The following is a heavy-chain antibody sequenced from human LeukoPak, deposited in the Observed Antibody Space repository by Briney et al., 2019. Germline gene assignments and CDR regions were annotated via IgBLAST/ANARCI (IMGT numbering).Heavy chain of an antibody. CDR3: AKADYYDSNTYRAQFIQH. J-gene: IGHJ1*01. CDR1: GFTFSGYA. D-gene: IGHD3-22*01. Sequence: GGSLRLSCAASGFTFSGYAMSWVRQAPGEGLEGVSVISGSGISTYNADSENGRFTISRDNSKNTLYLQMNSLRAEDTAVYYCAKADYYDSNTYRAQFIQHWGQGTLVTVSS. V-gene: IGHV3-23*01. CDR2: ISGSGIST.